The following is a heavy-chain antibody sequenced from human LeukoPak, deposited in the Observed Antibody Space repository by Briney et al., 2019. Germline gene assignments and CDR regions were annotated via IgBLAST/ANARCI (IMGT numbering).Heavy chain of an antibody. J-gene: IGHJ4*02. V-gene: IGHV4-59*01. D-gene: IGHD6-13*01. Sequence: ETLSLTCTVSGGSISSYYWSWIRQPAGKGLEWIGYIYYSGSTNYNPSLKSRVTISVDTSKNQFSLKLSSVTAADTAVYYCARGGGAAAGTFGERGSLRYWGQGTLVTVSS. CDR3: ARGGGAAAGTFGERGSLRY. CDR1: GGSISSYY. CDR2: IYYSGST.